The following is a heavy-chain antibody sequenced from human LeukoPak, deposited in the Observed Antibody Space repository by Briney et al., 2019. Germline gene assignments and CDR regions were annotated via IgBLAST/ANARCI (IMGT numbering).Heavy chain of an antibody. J-gene: IGHJ4*02. D-gene: IGHD3-3*01. V-gene: IGHV4-39*01. Sequence: SETLSLTCTVSGGSISSSSYYWGWIRQPPGKGLEWIGSIYYSGSTYYNPSLKSRVTISVDTSKNQLSLKLSSVTAADTAVYYCASGEYDFWSGRNKGLLYWGQGTLVTVSS. CDR3: ASGEYDFWSGRNKGLLY. CDR1: GGSISSSSYY. CDR2: IYYSGST.